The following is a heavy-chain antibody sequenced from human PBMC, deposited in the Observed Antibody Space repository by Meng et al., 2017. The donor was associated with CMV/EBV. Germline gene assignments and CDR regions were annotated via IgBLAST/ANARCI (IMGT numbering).Heavy chain of an antibody. D-gene: IGHD6-13*01. V-gene: IGHV2-5*01. CDR3: AHGGAAADR. J-gene: IGHJ4*02. CDR1: GFSLSTSGVG. Sequence: LPCTFSGFSLSTSGVGVGWIRQPPGKALEWLALIYWNDDKRYSPSLKSRLTITKDTSKNQVVLTMTNMDPVDTATYYCAHGGAAADRWGQGTLVTVSS. CDR2: IYWNDDK.